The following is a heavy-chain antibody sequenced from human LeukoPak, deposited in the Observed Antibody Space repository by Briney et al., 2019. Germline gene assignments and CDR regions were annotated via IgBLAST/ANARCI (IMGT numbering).Heavy chain of an antibody. CDR3: ARGGRYCSGGSCYIDY. CDR1: GFTFSSYS. V-gene: IGHV3-48*01. CDR2: ICSSSSTI. Sequence: PGGSLRLSCAASGFTFSSYSMNWVRQAPGKGLEWVSYICSSSSTIYYADSVKGRFTISRDNAKNSLYLQMNSLRAGDTAVYYCARGGRYCSGGSCYIDYWDQGTLVTVSS. J-gene: IGHJ4*02. D-gene: IGHD2-15*01.